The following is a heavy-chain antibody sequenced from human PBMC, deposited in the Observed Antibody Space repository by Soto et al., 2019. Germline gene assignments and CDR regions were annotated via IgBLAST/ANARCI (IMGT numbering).Heavy chain of an antibody. V-gene: IGHV4-34*01. D-gene: IGHD6-19*01. J-gene: IGHJ4*02. CDR1: GGSFSGYY. Sequence: SETLSLTCAVYGGSFSGYYWTWIRQPPGTGLEWIGNIYYSGTTYYIPSLKSRVTMSVDTSKNQFSLKLSSVTAADTAVYYCTDMRGQWLPRDWGQGILVTVSS. CDR3: TDMRGQWLPRD. CDR2: IYYSGTT.